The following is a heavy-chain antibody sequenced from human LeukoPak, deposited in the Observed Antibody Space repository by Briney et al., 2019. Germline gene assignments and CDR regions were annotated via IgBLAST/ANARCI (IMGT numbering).Heavy chain of an antibody. Sequence: SETLSLTCAVYGGSFSGYYWSWIRQPLGKGLEWIGEINHSGSTNYNPSLKSRVTISVDTSKNQFSLKLSSVTAADTAVYYCARTYYYDSSGYYYYFDYWGQGTLVTVSS. CDR1: GGSFSGYY. CDR2: INHSGST. CDR3: ARTYYYDSSGYYYYFDY. D-gene: IGHD3-22*01. J-gene: IGHJ4*02. V-gene: IGHV4-34*01.